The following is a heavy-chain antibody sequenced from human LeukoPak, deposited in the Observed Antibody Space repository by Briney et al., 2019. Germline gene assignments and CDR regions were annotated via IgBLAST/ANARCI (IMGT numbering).Heavy chain of an antibody. Sequence: SETLSLTCAVYGGSFSGYYWSWIRQPPGKGLERIGEINHSGSTNYNPSLKSRVTISVDTSKNQFSLKLSSVTAADTAVYYCATKMHYYYYGMDVWGQGTTVTVSS. CDR2: INHSGST. V-gene: IGHV4-34*01. CDR3: ATKMHYYYYGMDV. J-gene: IGHJ6*02. CDR1: GGSFSGYY.